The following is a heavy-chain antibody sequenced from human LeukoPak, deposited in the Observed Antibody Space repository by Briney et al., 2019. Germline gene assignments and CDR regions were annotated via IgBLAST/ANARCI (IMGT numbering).Heavy chain of an antibody. D-gene: IGHD1-7*01. V-gene: IGHV1-46*01. CDR1: GGTFSSYA. Sequence: ASVKVSCKASGGTFSSYAISWVRQAPGQGLEWMGIINPSGGSTSYAQKFQGRVTMTRDTSTSTVYMELSSLRSEDTAVYYCASRPLNWNYGTRLPHTANDAFDIWGQGIMVTVSS. J-gene: IGHJ3*02. CDR2: INPSGGST. CDR3: ASRPLNWNYGTRLPHTANDAFDI.